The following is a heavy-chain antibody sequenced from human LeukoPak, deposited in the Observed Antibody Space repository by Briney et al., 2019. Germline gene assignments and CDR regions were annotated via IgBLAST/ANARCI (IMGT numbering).Heavy chain of an antibody. Sequence: SMKLSSKPYAPTFTISAISWDRPADEHGLEWMGRIIPILGIANYAQKFQGRVTITADKSTSTAYMELSSLRSEDTAVYYCAVADGFDYWGQGTLVTVSS. CDR3: AVADGFDY. V-gene: IGHV1-69*04. J-gene: IGHJ4*02. CDR1: APTFTISA. D-gene: IGHD6-19*01. CDR2: IIPILGIA.